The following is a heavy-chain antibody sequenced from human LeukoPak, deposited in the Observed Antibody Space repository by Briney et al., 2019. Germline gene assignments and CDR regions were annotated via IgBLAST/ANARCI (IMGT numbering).Heavy chain of an antibody. CDR2: INHSGST. CDR3: GGSAVTTQLDY. D-gene: IGHD4-17*01. J-gene: IGHJ4*02. V-gene: IGHV4-34*03. CDR1: GGSIRSYY. Sequence: SETLSLTCTVSGGSIRSYYWSWIRQPPGKGLEGIGEINHSGSTNYNPSLKSRVTISVETSKNQYSLKLSDVTAGDTGGYEVGGSAVTTQLDYWGQATLVTLSS.